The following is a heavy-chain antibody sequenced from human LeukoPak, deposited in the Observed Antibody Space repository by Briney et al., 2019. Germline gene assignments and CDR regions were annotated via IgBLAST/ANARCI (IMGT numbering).Heavy chain of an antibody. CDR2: IYNSGTT. CDR3: ARQNGQLVNY. Sequence: SETLSLTCTVSGGSISSLLYHWGWIRQPPGKGLEWIGCIYNSGTTYYNPSLKSRVTISVDTSKNQFSLKLSSVTAADTAVYYCARQNGQLVNYWGQGILVTVSS. V-gene: IGHV4-39*01. J-gene: IGHJ4*02. D-gene: IGHD6-6*01. CDR1: GGSISSLLYH.